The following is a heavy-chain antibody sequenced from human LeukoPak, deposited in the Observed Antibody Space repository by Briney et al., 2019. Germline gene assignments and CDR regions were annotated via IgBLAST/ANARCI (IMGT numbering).Heavy chain of an antibody. Sequence: PGGSLRLSCAASGXTFSSYAMSWFRQAPGKGLEWVSAISASDGSTYYADSVKGRFTISRDSSKNTLYLQMNSLRAEDTAEYYCAKTSGYDFFYFDCWGQGTLVTVSS. CDR1: GXTFSSYA. V-gene: IGHV3-23*01. D-gene: IGHD5-12*01. CDR3: AKTSGYDFFYFDC. CDR2: ISASDGST. J-gene: IGHJ4*02.